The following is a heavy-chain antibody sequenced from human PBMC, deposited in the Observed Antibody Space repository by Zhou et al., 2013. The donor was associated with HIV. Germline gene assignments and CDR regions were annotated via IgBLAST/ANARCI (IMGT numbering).Heavy chain of an antibody. CDR3: ARESEGSSFYYYMDV. Sequence: QVQLVQSGAEVKKPGASVKVSCKTSNYTFTSYAIHWVRQAPGQGLEWMGWISAYDGKSNYAQKLQGRVIMTTDTSTSTAYMELSSLRSDDTAKYFCARESEGSSFYYYMDVWGTGTTVIVSS. V-gene: IGHV1-18*01. CDR2: ISAYDGKS. CDR1: NYTFTSYA. J-gene: IGHJ6*03.